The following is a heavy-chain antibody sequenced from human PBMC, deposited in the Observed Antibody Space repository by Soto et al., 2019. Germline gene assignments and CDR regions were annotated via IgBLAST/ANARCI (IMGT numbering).Heavy chain of an antibody. V-gene: IGHV6-1*01. D-gene: IGHD5-12*01. CDR2: TYFRSKWYN. Sequence: PSQTLSLTCSISGDSVSSNTASWNWIRQSPSRGLEWLGRTYFRSKWYNDYAVSVKSRIIISPDTSNNQFSLQLNSVTPEDTAVYXCAKGDNLGPKTGYAFDPWGQGIMVTV. J-gene: IGHJ5*02. CDR3: AKGDNLGPKTGYAFDP. CDR1: GDSVSSNTAS.